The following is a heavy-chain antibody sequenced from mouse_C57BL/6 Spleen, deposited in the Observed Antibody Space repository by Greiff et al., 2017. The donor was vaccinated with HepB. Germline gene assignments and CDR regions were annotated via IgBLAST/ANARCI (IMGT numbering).Heavy chain of an antibody. CDR1: GFTFSDYG. J-gene: IGHJ2*01. V-gene: IGHV5-17*01. Sequence: EVQLVESGGGLVKPGGSLKLSCAASGFTFSDYGMHWVRQAPEKGLEWVAYISSGSSTIYYADTVKGRFTISRDNAKNTLFLQMTSLRSEDTAMYYCARTEGREYYLDYWGQGTTLTVSS. CDR2: ISSGSSTI. CDR3: ARTEGREYYLDY. D-gene: IGHD3-3*01.